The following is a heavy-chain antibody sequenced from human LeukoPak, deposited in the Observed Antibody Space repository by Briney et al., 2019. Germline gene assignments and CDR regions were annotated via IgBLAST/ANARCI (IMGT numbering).Heavy chain of an antibody. D-gene: IGHD1-26*01. CDR1: GGSISSSSYY. CDR3: ARLGNSGSLGY. J-gene: IGHJ4*02. V-gene: IGHV4-39*01. CDR2: IYYSGST. Sequence: SETLSLTCTVSGGSISSSSYYWGWIRQPPGKGLEWIGSIYYSGSTYHNPSLKSRVTISVDTSKNQFSLKLSSVTAADTAVYYCARLGNSGSLGYWGQGTLVTVSS.